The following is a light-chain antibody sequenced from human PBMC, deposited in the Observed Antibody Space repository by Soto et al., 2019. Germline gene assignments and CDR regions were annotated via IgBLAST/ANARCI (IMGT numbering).Light chain of an antibody. J-gene: IGLJ2*01. CDR3: QSYDSSLSVLVV. CDR2: GNS. Sequence: SVLTQPPSVSGAPGQRVTFSCTGSSSNIGAGYDVHWYQQLPGTAPKLLIYGNSNRPSGVPDRFSGSKSGTSASLAITGLQAEDEADYYCQSYDSSLSVLVVFGGGTKLTVL. CDR1: SSNIGAGYD. V-gene: IGLV1-40*01.